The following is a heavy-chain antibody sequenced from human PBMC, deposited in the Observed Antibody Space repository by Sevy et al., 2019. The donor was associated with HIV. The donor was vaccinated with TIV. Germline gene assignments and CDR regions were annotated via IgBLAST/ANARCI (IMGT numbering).Heavy chain of an antibody. Sequence: GGSLRLSCTTSGFTFGDFAMSWFRQAPGKGLEWVGFIRAEAYGGTPEHAASGKVRFTISIDDSKSIAYLQMDSLETEDTAVYYCTRGGIAVSGRRFNGLDPWGQGTQVTVSS. D-gene: IGHD6-19*01. J-gene: IGHJ5*02. CDR1: GFTFGDFA. CDR3: TRGGIAVSGRRFNGLDP. CDR2: IRAEAYGGTP. V-gene: IGHV3-49*03.